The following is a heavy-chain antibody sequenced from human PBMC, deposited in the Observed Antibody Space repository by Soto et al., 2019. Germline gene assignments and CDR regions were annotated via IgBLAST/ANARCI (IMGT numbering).Heavy chain of an antibody. CDR2: ISYDGSNK. CDR3: AKDWGSCSSTSCYRQSYYGMDV. CDR1: RSTLNTYV. J-gene: IGHJ6*02. Sequence: GESLRPACAASRSTLNTYVMHWGRQPPGKGLEWVAVISYDGSNKYYADSVKGRFTISRDNSKNTLYLQMNSLRAEDTAVYYCAKDWGSCSSTSCYRQSYYGMDVWGQGTTVTVSS. V-gene: IGHV3-30*18. D-gene: IGHD2-2*02.